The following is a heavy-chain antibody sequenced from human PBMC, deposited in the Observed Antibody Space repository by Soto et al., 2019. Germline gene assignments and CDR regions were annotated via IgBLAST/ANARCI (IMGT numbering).Heavy chain of an antibody. J-gene: IGHJ4*02. V-gene: IGHV4-59*01. CDR1: GGSISSYY. Sequence: PSETLSLTCTVSGGSISSYYWRWIRQPPGKGLEWIGYIYYSGSTHYNPSLKSRVTMSVDTSKNQFSLKLSSVTADDTAVYYCARDRGSYALDYWGQGTLVTVSS. CDR3: ARDRGSYALDY. CDR2: IYYSGST. D-gene: IGHD1-26*01.